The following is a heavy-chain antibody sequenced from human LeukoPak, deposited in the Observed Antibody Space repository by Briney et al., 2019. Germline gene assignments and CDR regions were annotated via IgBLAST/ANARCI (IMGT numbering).Heavy chain of an antibody. CDR1: GYSISSGYY. CDR2: IYHSGST. J-gene: IGHJ4*02. CDR3: ARVNPYYYDSSGYVKGYFDY. D-gene: IGHD3-22*01. V-gene: IGHV4-38-2*02. Sequence: SETLSLTCTVSGYSISSGYYWGWIRQRPGKGLEWIGIIYHSGSTYYNPSFKSRVTISVDTSKDQFSLQLSSVTAADTAVYFCARVNPYYYDSSGYVKGYFDYWGQGTLVTVSS.